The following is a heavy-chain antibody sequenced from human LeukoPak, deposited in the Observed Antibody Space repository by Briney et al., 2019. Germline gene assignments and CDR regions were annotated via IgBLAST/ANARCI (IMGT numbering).Heavy chain of an antibody. CDR2: IYYSGST. D-gene: IGHD2-15*01. CDR3: ARGVLPLRDINCSGGSCYSGRWFDP. Sequence: PSETLSLTCTVSGGSISNYYWSWIRQPPGKGLEWIGYIYYSGSTNYNPSLKSRVTISVDTSKNHFSLKLSSVTAADTAVYYCARGVLPLRDINCSGGSCYSGRWFDPWGQGTLVTVSS. CDR1: GGSISNYY. J-gene: IGHJ5*02. V-gene: IGHV4-59*12.